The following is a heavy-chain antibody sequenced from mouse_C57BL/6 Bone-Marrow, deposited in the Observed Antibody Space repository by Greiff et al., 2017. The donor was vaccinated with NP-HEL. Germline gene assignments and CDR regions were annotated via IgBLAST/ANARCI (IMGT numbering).Heavy chain of an antibody. J-gene: IGHJ4*01. CDR2: KSYDGSN. Sequence: VQLQQSGPGLVKPSPSLSLTCSVTGYSITSGYYWNWIRQPPGNKLEWMGYKSYDGSNNYNPSLKNRISITRDTSKNQFFLKLNSVTTEDTATYYCARGYGNYLDYWGQGTSVTVSS. CDR3: ARGYGNYLDY. CDR1: GYSITSGYY. D-gene: IGHD2-10*02. V-gene: IGHV3-6*01.